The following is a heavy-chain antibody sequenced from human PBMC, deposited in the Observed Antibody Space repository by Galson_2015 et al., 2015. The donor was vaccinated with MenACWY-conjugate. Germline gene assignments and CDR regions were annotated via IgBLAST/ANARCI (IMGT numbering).Heavy chain of an antibody. CDR3: ARVGGLCNATTCYEPWGGMDV. D-gene: IGHD2-2*01. V-gene: IGHV3-33*01. J-gene: IGHJ6*02. CDR2: IWYDGSNQ. CDR1: GFPFNTYG. Sequence: SGFPFNTYGMHWLRQAPGKGLQWVAVIWYDGSNQYYADSVKGRFTISRDNIKSTLYLQMERLRGEDTAVYYCARVGGLCNATTCYEPWGGMDVWGQGTTVLVSS.